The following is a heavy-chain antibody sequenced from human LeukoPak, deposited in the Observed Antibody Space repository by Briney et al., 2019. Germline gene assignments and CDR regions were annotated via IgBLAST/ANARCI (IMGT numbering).Heavy chain of an antibody. CDR1: GFAFSSYG. CDR3: ARDSNTSGFDY. V-gene: IGHV3-33*01. Sequence: GGSLRLSCAASGFAFSSYGMHWVRQAPGKGLEWVAVIWYDGSNKYYADSVRGRFTISRDNSKNTLYLQMNSLRAEDTAVYYCARDSNTSGFDYWGQGTLVTVSS. D-gene: IGHD2-2*01. CDR2: IWYDGSNK. J-gene: IGHJ4*02.